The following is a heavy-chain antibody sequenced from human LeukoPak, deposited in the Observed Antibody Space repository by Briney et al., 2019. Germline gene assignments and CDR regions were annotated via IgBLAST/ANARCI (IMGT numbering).Heavy chain of an antibody. Sequence: SETLSLTCAVSGGSISSGGYSGSWIRQPPGEGLEWIGYIYHSGSTYYNPSLKSRVTISVDRSKNQFSLKLSSVAAADTAVYYCARGSMVRGVIINDAFDIWGQGTMVTVSS. V-gene: IGHV4-30-2*01. CDR1: GGSISSGGYS. D-gene: IGHD3-10*01. CDR2: IYHSGST. CDR3: ARGSMVRGVIINDAFDI. J-gene: IGHJ3*02.